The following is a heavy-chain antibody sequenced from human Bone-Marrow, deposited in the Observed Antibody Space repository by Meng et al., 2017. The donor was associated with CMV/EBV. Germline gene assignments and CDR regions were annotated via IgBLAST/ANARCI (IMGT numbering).Heavy chain of an antibody. Sequence: GGSLRLSCAASGFTFSSYWMSWVRQAPGKGLEWVANIKQDGSEKYYVDSVKGRFTISRDNAKNSLYLQMNSLRAEDTAVYYCARDRWPESDAFDIWGQGTMVTV. CDR2: IKQDGSEK. D-gene: IGHD5-24*01. CDR1: GFTFSSYW. V-gene: IGHV3-7*01. CDR3: ARDRWPESDAFDI. J-gene: IGHJ3*02.